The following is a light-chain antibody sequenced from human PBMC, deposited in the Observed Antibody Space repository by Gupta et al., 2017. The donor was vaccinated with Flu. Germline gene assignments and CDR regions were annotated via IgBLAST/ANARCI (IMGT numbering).Light chain of an antibody. CDR2: DAF. CDR1: QGVGTD. CDR3: QQRGNWPLT. J-gene: IGKJ4*01. Sequence: IVLTQSPATLSLSPGERATLSCRASQGVGTDLAWYQQKPGQAPRLLIYDAFNRAAGIPARFSGSGSETDFTLTINSLEPEDFAVYYCQQRGNWPLTFGGGTKVEVK. V-gene: IGKV3-11*01.